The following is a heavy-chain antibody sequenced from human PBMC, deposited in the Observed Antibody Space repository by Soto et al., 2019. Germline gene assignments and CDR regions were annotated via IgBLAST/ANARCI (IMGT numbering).Heavy chain of an antibody. J-gene: IGHJ4*02. D-gene: IGHD2-2*01. Sequence: LETLPHTCAVSSGSSSSSNWWSWVRQTPGKGLEWIGEIYHSGSTNYNPSLKSRVTISVDTSKNQFSLKLSSVTAADTAVYYCARQGAIVVVPAAISPFDYWGQGTLVTVSS. CDR1: SGSSSSSNW. CDR3: ARQGAIVVVPAAISPFDY. V-gene: IGHV4-4*02. CDR2: IYHSGST.